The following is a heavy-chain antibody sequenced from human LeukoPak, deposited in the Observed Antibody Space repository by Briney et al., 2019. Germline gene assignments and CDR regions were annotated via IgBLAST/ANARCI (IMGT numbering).Heavy chain of an antibody. CDR3: ARDRDYCSSTSCYSDAFDI. V-gene: IGHV3-48*02. CDR2: ISSSSSTI. D-gene: IGHD2-2*01. J-gene: IGHJ3*02. Sequence: PPGGSLRLSCAASGFTFSRYSMNWVREAPGKGLEWVSYISSSSSTIYYADSAKGRFTISRDNAKTSLSLQMNSLRDEDTAVYYCARDRDYCSSTSCYSDAFDIWGQGTMVTVSS. CDR1: GFTFSRYS.